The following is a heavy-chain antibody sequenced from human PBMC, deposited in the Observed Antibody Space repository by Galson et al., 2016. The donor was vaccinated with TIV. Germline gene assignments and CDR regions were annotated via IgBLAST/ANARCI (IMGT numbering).Heavy chain of an antibody. D-gene: IGHD2-21*01. Sequence: WVRQSPGKGLEWIGYIHYSGSTDYNPSLKNRVAISADTSKNQFSLNLNSVTAADTAVYYCARLVVVLVNFDSWGQGALVTVSS. J-gene: IGHJ4*02. V-gene: IGHV4-30-4*08. CDR3: ARLVVVLVNFDS. CDR2: IHYSGST.